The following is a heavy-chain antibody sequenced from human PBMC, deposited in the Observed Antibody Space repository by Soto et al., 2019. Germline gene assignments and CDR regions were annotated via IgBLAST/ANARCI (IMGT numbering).Heavy chain of an antibody. CDR2: IYSDGRT. Sequence: DVQLVETGGGLIKPGGSLRLSCAASGFLVSSSYMSWVRQAPGKGLEWVSVIYSDGRTYYADSVKGRFTISRDNSKNTLYLQMNSLSAEDTAVYYCARCSGWYGQCYFDCWGQGTLVTVSS. CDR1: GFLVSSSY. CDR3: ARCSGWYGQCYFDC. V-gene: IGHV3-53*02. J-gene: IGHJ4*02. D-gene: IGHD6-13*01.